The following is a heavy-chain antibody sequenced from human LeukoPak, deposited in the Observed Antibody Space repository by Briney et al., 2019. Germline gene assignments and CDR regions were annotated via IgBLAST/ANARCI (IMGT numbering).Heavy chain of an antibody. Sequence: SETLSLTCTVSGGSISSGDYYWSWIRQPPGKGLEWIGYIYYSGSTHYNPSPKSRVTISVDTSKNQFSLKLSSVTAADTAVYYCATRRITIFGVVIMSAFDIWGQGTMVTVSS. CDR1: GGSISSGDYY. V-gene: IGHV4-30-4*01. CDR2: IYYSGST. J-gene: IGHJ3*02. CDR3: ATRRITIFGVVIMSAFDI. D-gene: IGHD3-3*01.